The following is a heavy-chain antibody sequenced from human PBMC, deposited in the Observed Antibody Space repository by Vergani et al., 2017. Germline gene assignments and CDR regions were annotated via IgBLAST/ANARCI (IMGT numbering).Heavy chain of an antibody. J-gene: IGHJ4*02. CDR2: IYYSGST. D-gene: IGHD3-3*01. V-gene: IGHV4-59*08. CDR1: GGSISSYY. Sequence: QVQLQESGPGLVKPSETLSLTCTVSGGSISSYYWSWIRQPPGKGLEWIGYIYYSGSTNYNPSLKSRVTISVDTSKNQFSLKLSSVTAADTAVYYCARHSYDVWSGHNGASFDYWGQGTLVTVSS. CDR3: ARHSYDVWSGHNGASFDY.